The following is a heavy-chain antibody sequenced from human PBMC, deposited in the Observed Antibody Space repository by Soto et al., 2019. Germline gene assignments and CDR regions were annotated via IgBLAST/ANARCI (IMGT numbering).Heavy chain of an antibody. CDR3: AREGATRQLYYYYGMDV. CDR2: INAYNGNT. D-gene: IGHD1-26*01. Sequence: ASVKVSCKASGYTFTSYGISWVRQAPGQGLEWMGWINAYNGNTNYAQKLQGRVTMTTDTSTSTAYMELRSLRSDDTAVYYCAREGATRQLYYYYGMDVWGQGTTVTVSS. J-gene: IGHJ6*02. V-gene: IGHV1-18*01. CDR1: GYTFTSYG.